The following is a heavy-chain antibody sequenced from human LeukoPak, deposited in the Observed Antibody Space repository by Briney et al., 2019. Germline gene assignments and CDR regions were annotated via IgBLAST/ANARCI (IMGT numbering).Heavy chain of an antibody. J-gene: IGHJ4*02. CDR3: AKRAARIMLGGVIVHYYFDY. CDR2: ISGSGGGT. CDR1: GFTFSSYA. V-gene: IGHV3-23*01. D-gene: IGHD3-16*02. Sequence: GGSLRLSCAASGFTFSSYAMSWVRQAPGKGLEWVSAISGSGGGTYYADSVRGRFTISRDNSKNTLYLQMNSLRAEDTAVYYCAKRAARIMLGGVIVHYYFDYWGQGTLVTVSS.